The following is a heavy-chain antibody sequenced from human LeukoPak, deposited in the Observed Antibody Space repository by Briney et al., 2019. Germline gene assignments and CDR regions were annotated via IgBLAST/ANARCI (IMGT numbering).Heavy chain of an antibody. Sequence: SETLSLTCTVSGVSINGYYWSWIRQPPGKGLEWIGYIYYSGSTNYNPSLKSRVTISVDTSKNQFSLKLSSVTAADTAVYYCARGSYSSSWYRGRFAYMTEFDYWGQGTLVTVSS. J-gene: IGHJ4*02. D-gene: IGHD6-13*01. V-gene: IGHV4-59*01. CDR2: IYYSGST. CDR1: GVSINGYY. CDR3: ARGSYSSSWYRGRFAYMTEFDY.